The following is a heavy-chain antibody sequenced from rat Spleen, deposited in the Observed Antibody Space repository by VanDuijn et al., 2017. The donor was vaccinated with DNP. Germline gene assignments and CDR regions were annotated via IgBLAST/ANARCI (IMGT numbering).Heavy chain of an antibody. CDR3: ARWSDYFDY. Sequence: EVHLQASGPGLVKPSQSLSLTCSVTDYSITSNYWGWIRKFPGSKMEWIGHISYSGSTSYNPSLKSRISITRDTSKNQFFLHLNSVTTEDTATYYCARWSDYFDYWGQGVMVTVSS. CDR1: DYSITSNY. V-gene: IGHV3-1*01. J-gene: IGHJ2*01. CDR2: ISYSGST.